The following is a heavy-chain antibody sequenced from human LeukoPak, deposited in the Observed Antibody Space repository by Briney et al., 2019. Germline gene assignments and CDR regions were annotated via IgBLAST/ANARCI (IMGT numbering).Heavy chain of an antibody. V-gene: IGHV3-11*01. CDR2: ISSSGSTI. CDR1: GFTSSDYY. J-gene: IGHJ1*01. CDR3: ERWEREFYVWGSYPLDQH. D-gene: IGHD3-16*02. Sequence: GSLRLSSAASGFTSSDYYISWIRQPPGKGLEWFSYISSSGSTIYYADSVKGRFTISRDNAKNSLYLQMNSLRAEDTAVYYCERWEREFYVWGSYPLDQHWGQGTLVTVSS.